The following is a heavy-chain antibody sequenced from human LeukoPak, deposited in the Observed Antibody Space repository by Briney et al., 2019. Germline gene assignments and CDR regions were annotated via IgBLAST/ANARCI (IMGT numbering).Heavy chain of an antibody. J-gene: IGHJ4*02. V-gene: IGHV3-21*01. Sequence: GRSLRLSCAASGFTFSSYSMNWVRQAPGKGLEWVSSISSSSSYIYYADSVKGRFTISRDNAKNSLYLQMSSLRAEDTAVYYCASGYCSGGSCYPLGYWGQGTLVTVSS. CDR1: GFTFSSYS. D-gene: IGHD2-15*01. CDR3: ASGYCSGGSCYPLGY. CDR2: ISSSSSYI.